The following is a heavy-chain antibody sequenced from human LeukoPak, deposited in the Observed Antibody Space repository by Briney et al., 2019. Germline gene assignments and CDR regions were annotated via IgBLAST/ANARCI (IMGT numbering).Heavy chain of an antibody. J-gene: IGHJ3*02. CDR1: GGSFSGYY. CDR3: ARPKAGYSTTDAFDI. CDR2: INHSGST. Sequence: SSETLSLTCAVYGGSFSGYYWSWIRQPPGKGLEWIGEINHSGSTNYNPSLKSRVTISVDTSKNQFSLKLSSVTAADTAVYYCARPKAGYSTTDAFDIWGQGTEVTVSS. V-gene: IGHV4-34*01. D-gene: IGHD6-13*01.